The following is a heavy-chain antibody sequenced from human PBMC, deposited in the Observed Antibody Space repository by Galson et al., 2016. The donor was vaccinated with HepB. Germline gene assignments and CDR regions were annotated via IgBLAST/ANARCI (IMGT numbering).Heavy chain of an antibody. V-gene: IGHV4-59*01. CDR3: ATSRGTIRGVFEN. J-gene: IGHJ4*02. D-gene: IGHD3-10*01. CDR2: ISDNGNT. CDR1: AASMNSFY. Sequence: SETLSLTCTVSAASMNSFYCNWIRQPPGKGLEWIGHISDNGNTNYNPSLNSRVTISIDTSKNRFSLNLNSLTAADTAVYYCATSRGTIRGVFENWGQGTLATVSS.